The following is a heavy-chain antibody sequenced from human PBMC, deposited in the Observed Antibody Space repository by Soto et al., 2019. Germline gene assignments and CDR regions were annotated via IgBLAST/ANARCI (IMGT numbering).Heavy chain of an antibody. V-gene: IGHV3-23*01. CDR1: GFTFSSYA. CDR2: ISGSGGST. D-gene: IGHD5-18*01. J-gene: IGHJ4*02. CDR3: AKDLRLLTWIQLSIDY. Sequence: PGGSLRLSCAASGFTFSSYAMSWVRQAPGKGLEWVSAISGSGGSTYYADSVKGRFTISRDNSKNTLYLQMNSLRAEDTAVYYCAKDLRLLTWIQLSIDYWGQGTLVTVSS.